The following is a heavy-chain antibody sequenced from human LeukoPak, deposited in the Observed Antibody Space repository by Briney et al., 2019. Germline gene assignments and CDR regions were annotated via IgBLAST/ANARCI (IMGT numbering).Heavy chain of an antibody. CDR1: GFSFSNYY. CDR2: IKPDGSEE. J-gene: IGHJ6*02. D-gene: IGHD3-3*01. CDR3: ARLGDHYDFWSDKYYYYGMDV. Sequence: GGSLRLSCAASGFSFSNYYMNWVRQAPGEGLEWVANIKPDGSEEHYVDSVKGRFTISRDNAKNSLYLQMSSLKAEDTAVYYCARLGDHYDFWSDKYYYYGMDVWGQGTTVTVSS. V-gene: IGHV3-7*03.